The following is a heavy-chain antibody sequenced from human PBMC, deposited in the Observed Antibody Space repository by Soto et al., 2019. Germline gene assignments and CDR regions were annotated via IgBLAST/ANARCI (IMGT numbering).Heavy chain of an antibody. CDR2: ISAYNGNT. Sequence: QVQLVQSGAEVKKPGASVKVSCKASGYTFTSYGISWVRQAPGQGLEWMGWISAYNGNTNYAQKLQGRVTMTTDTSTNTAYMELRILRSDDTAVYYCARHRSAVAVTGWFDPWGQGTLVTVSS. CDR1: GYTFTSYG. CDR3: ARHRSAVAVTGWFDP. V-gene: IGHV1-18*04. D-gene: IGHD6-19*01. J-gene: IGHJ5*02.